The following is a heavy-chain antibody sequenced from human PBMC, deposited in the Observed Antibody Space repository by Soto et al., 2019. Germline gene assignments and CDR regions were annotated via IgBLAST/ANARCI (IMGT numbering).Heavy chain of an antibody. CDR2: VKSKIDGGTA. CDR3: ARDYYTRFDY. J-gene: IGHJ4*02. CDR1: GFTFTNAW. Sequence: EVPLVESGGDLIKPGGSLRLSCAASGFTFTNAWMNWVRQAPGKGLEWVGRVKSKIDGGTADSAASVEGRFTISRDDSKNTVYLEMNNLQTEDTAVYYCARDYYTRFDYWGQGTLVTVSS. V-gene: IGHV3-15*07. D-gene: IGHD1-26*01.